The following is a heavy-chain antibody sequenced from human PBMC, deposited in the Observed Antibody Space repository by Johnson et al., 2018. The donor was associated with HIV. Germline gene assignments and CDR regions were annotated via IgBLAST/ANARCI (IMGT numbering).Heavy chain of an antibody. J-gene: IGHJ3*02. Sequence: QVQLVESGGGVVQPGRSLRLSCAASGFTFSSYAMHWVRQAPGKGLEWVAVISYDGSNKYYADSVKGRFTISRDNSKNTLYLQMNSLRAEDTAVYYCARDEEVMYAMGAFDIWGQGTMLTV. CDR1: GFTFSSYA. CDR2: ISYDGSNK. V-gene: IGHV3-30-3*01. D-gene: IGHD2-8*02. CDR3: ARDEEVMYAMGAFDI.